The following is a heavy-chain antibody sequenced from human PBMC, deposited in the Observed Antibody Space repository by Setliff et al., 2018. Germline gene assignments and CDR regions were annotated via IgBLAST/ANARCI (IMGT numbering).Heavy chain of an antibody. V-gene: IGHV1-69*13. CDR1: GDTFSSYA. CDR2: IIPIFGTA. CDR3: AREVTGSSSWFEGAFDI. D-gene: IGHD6-13*01. Sequence: SVKVSCKASGDTFSSYAITWVRQAPGQGLEWMGGIIPIFGTAKYAQKFQGRVTITADQSTRTAYMELSSLRSEDTAVYYCAREVTGSSSWFEGAFDIWGQGTMVTVSS. J-gene: IGHJ3*02.